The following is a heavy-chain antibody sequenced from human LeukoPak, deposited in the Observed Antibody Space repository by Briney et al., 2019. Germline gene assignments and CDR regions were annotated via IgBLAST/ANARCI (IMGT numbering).Heavy chain of an antibody. D-gene: IGHD3-16*02. CDR3: ARAGNDYVWGSYRYTGRNFDY. CDR2: INHSGST. Sequence: SETLSLTCAVYGGSFSGYYWSWIRQPPGKGLEWIGEINHSGSTNYNPSLKSRVTKSVDTSKNQFSLKLSSVTAADTAVYYCARAGNDYVWGSYRYTGRNFDYWGQGTLVTVSS. V-gene: IGHV4-34*01. CDR1: GGSFSGYY. J-gene: IGHJ4*02.